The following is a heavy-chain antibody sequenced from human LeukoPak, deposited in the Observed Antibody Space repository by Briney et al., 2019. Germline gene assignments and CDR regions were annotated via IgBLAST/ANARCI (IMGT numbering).Heavy chain of an antibody. CDR2: INHSGST. J-gene: IGHJ4*02. V-gene: IGHV4-34*01. Sequence: SETLSLTCAVYGGSFSGYYWSWIRQPPGKGLEWIGEINHSGSTNYNPSLKSRVTISVDTSKNQFSLKLSSVTAADTAVYYFARHPTGILWFGELYQGYFDYWGQGTLVTVYS. CDR3: ARHPTGILWFGELYQGYFDY. D-gene: IGHD3-10*01. CDR1: GGSFSGYY.